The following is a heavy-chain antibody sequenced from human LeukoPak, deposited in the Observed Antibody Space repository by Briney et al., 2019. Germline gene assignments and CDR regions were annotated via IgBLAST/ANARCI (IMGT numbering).Heavy chain of an antibody. D-gene: IGHD3-10*01. CDR3: ARERYFGSGSLLYYYGMDV. J-gene: IGHJ6*02. CDR2: IYTSGST. Sequence: PSETLSLTCTVSGGSISNYYWSWIRQPAGKGLEWIGRIYTSGSTNYNPSLKSRVTLSVDTSKNQFSLKLSSVTAADTAVYYCARERYFGSGSLLYYYGMDVWGQGTTVTVPS. CDR1: GGSISNYY. V-gene: IGHV4-4*07.